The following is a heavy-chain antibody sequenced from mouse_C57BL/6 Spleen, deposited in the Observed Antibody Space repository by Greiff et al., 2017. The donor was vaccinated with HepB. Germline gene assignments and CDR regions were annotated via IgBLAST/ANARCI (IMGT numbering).Heavy chain of an antibody. D-gene: IGHD2-4*01. CDR3: ARRLDYDSLFAY. V-gene: IGHV5-6*02. CDR1: GFTFSSYG. Sequence: EVKLVESGGDLVKPGGSLKLSCAASGFTFSSYGMSWVRQTPDKRLEWVATISSGGSYTYYPDSVKGRFTISRDNAKNTLYLQMSSLKSEDTAMYYCARRLDYDSLFAYWGQGTLVTVSA. J-gene: IGHJ3*01. CDR2: ISSGGSYT.